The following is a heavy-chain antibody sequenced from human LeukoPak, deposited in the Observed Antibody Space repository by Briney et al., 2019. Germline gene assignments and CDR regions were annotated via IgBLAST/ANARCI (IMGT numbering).Heavy chain of an antibody. V-gene: IGHV3-23*01. CDR3: ARSIPYYFDY. Sequence: GGSLRLSCAASGFTFTSYSMNWVRQAPGKGLEWVSTISGGGGSTYYADSVKGRFTISRDNSKNTLYLQMNSLRAEDTAVYYCARSIPYYFDYWGQGTLVTVSS. J-gene: IGHJ4*02. CDR1: GFTFTSYS. D-gene: IGHD2-2*02. CDR2: ISGGGGST.